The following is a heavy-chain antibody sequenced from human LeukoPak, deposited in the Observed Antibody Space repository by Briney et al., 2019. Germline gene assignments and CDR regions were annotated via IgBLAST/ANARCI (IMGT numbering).Heavy chain of an antibody. CDR3: ARDHRGTFDY. V-gene: IGHV3-7*01. J-gene: IGHJ4*02. CDR2: MNQDGSEK. D-gene: IGHD1-14*01. CDR1: GFTFSSYW. Sequence: GSLRLSCAASGFTFSSYWMTWVRQAPGKGLEWVANMNQDGSEKYYVDFVKGRFTISRDNAKNSLYLQMNSLRAEDTAVYYCARDHRGTFDYWGQGTLVTVSS.